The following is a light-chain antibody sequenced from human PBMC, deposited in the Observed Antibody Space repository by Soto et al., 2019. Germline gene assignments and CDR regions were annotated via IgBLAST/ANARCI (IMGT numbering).Light chain of an antibody. CDR2: DAS. J-gene: IGKJ1*01. CDR3: QQYGSSPGT. Sequence: EFVFTQSPRTLSLSPGEKATLSCRASQTVRNNYLAWYQQKPGQAPRLLIYDASSRATGIPDRFSGGGSGTDFTLTISRLEPEDFAVYYCQQYGSSPGTFGQGTKVDIK. CDR1: QTVRNNY. V-gene: IGKV3-20*01.